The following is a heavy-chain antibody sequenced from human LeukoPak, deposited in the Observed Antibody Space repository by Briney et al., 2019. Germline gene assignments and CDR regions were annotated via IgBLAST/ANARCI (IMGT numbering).Heavy chain of an antibody. CDR1: GFTFNNYG. J-gene: IGHJ3*02. V-gene: IGHV3-23*01. CDR2: ITGSGSSA. D-gene: IGHD2-15*01. CDR3: AKNRYCSGNTCFKDAFDI. Sequence: GGSLRLSCAASGFTFNNYGMNWVRQAPGKGLEWVSLITGSGSSAFYADSVKGRFTISRDNSKNTLYLEMNGLRAEDTAMYYCAKNRYCSGNTCFKDAFDIWGQGTMVTVSS.